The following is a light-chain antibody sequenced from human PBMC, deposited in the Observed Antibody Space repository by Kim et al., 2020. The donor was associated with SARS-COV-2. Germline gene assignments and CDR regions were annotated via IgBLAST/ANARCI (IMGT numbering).Light chain of an antibody. CDR1: QSANSN. CDR2: DAS. Sequence: VSPGERATLSCRTSQSANSNLAWYQQKPGQAPRLLIYDASTRATDIPARFSGSGSGTDFTLTISCLQSEDFAVYYCQQYDKWPLTFGGGTKVEIK. V-gene: IGKV3-15*01. CDR3: QQYDKWPLT. J-gene: IGKJ4*01.